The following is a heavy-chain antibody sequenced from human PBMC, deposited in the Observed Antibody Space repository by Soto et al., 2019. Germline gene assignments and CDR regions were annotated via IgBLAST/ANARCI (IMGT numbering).Heavy chain of an antibody. Sequence: VASVKVSCKASGGTFSSYAISWVRQAPGQGLEWMGGIIPIFGTANYARKFQGRVTITADESTSTAYMELSSLRSEDTAVYYCAREGGSYLYFDYWGQGTLVTVSS. J-gene: IGHJ4*02. CDR1: GGTFSSYA. D-gene: IGHD1-26*01. CDR2: IIPIFGTA. V-gene: IGHV1-69*13. CDR3: AREGGSYLYFDY.